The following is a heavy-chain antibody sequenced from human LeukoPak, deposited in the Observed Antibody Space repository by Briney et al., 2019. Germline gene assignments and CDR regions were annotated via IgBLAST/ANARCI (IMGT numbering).Heavy chain of an antibody. Sequence: GGSLRLSCAASGFTFSSYSMNWVRQAPGKGLEWVSYISSSSSTIYYADSVKGRFTISRDNSKNTLYLQMNSLRAEDTAVYYCARVGEGAAKDWGQGTLVTVSS. CDR2: ISSSSSTI. D-gene: IGHD1-26*01. CDR1: GFTFSSYS. CDR3: ARVGEGAAKD. J-gene: IGHJ4*02. V-gene: IGHV3-48*01.